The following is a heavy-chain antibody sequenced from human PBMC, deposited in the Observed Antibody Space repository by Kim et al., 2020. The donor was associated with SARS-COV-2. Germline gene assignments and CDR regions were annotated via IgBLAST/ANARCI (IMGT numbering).Heavy chain of an antibody. V-gene: IGHV1-2*06. J-gene: IGHJ4*02. CDR2: INPNSGGT. CDR3: ATGSTTFRSALDYFDY. CDR1: GYTFTGYY. D-gene: IGHD3-10*01. Sequence: APVKVSCKASGYTFTGYYMHWVRQAPGQGLEWMGRINPNSGGTSSAQKFQGRVTMTRDTSITTVYMELSRLTSDDTAVYYCATGSTTFRSALDYFDYWGQGTLVTVSS.